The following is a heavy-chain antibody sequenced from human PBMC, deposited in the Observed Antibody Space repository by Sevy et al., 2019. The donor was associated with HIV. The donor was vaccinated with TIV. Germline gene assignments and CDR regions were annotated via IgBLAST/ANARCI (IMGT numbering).Heavy chain of an antibody. CDR1: GFAFSTHA. D-gene: IGHD5-12*01. CDR3: ARDGGYSIKWYPLY. V-gene: IGHV3-30-3*01. Sequence: VGSLRLSCAASGFAFSTHAMHWVRQAPGKGLEWVAVISSEGTETFYAASVEVRFTISRDNSKNRLSLQINSLKPEDTDLYYCARDGGYSIKWYPLYWGHGTLVTVSS. CDR2: ISSEGTET. J-gene: IGHJ4*01.